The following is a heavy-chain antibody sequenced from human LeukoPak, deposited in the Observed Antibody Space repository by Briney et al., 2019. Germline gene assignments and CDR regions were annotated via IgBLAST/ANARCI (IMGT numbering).Heavy chain of an antibody. CDR2: ISTSGTTI. CDR1: GFTFSDFE. CDR3: AREAPPYDGRVIATRRVLDAFDI. V-gene: IGHV3-48*03. D-gene: IGHD3-10*01. Sequence: GGSLRLSCAASGFTFSDFEMNWVRQAPGKGLEWLSYISTSGTTISYVDSVKGRFTISRDNAKNSLYLQMNGLRADDTAVYYCAREAPPYDGRVIATRRVLDAFDIWGQGTMVTVSS. J-gene: IGHJ3*02.